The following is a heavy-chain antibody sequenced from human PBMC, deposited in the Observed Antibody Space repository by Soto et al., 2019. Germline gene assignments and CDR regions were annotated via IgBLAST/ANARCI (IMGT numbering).Heavy chain of an antibody. V-gene: IGHV4-31*03. CDR1: GGSISSGGYY. CDR3: ARDHDSSGYYYAY. D-gene: IGHD3-22*01. Sequence: SETLSLTCTVSGGSISSGGYYWSWIRQHPGKGLEWIGYIYYSGSTYYNPSLKSRVTISVDTSKNQFSLKLSSVTAADTAVYYCARDHDSSGYYYAYWGQGTLVTVS. CDR2: IYYSGST. J-gene: IGHJ4*02.